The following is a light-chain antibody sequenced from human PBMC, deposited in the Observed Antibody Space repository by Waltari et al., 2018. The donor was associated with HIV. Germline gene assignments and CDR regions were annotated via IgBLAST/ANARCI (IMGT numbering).Light chain of an antibody. CDR3: GSYTSSSTLYV. V-gene: IGLV2-14*01. J-gene: IGLJ1*01. CDR2: EVS. CDR1: SSDVGGYNY. Sequence: QSALTQPASVSGSPGQSITISCTGTSSDVGGYNYVSWYQQHPGKAPKLMLYEVSNRPSGVSNRFSGSKSGNTASLTISGLQAEDEADYYCGSYTSSSTLYVFGTGTKVIVL.